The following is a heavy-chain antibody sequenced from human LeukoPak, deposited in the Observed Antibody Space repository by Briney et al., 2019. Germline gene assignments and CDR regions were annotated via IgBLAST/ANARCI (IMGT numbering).Heavy chain of an antibody. J-gene: IGHJ6*02. D-gene: IGHD6-25*01. CDR2: ISYDGSNK. CDR1: GFTFSSYG. Sequence: GGSLRLSCAASGFTFSSYGMHWVRQAPGKGLEWVAVISYDGSNKYYADSVKGRFTISRDNSKNTLYLQMNSLRAEDTAVFYCARSRLDYYYYGMDVWGQGTTVTVSS. V-gene: IGHV3-30*03. CDR3: ARSRLDYYYYGMDV.